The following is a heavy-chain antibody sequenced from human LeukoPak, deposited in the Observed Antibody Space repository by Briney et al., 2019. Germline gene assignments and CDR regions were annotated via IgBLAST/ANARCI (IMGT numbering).Heavy chain of an antibody. CDR1: GFTFHDFS. CDR3: ATENNSFSFTFYY. Sequence: AGTLRFSGAGSGFTFHDFSMDWHRQAPGQGLEWVPLISGGESATYYAESVKGRFNISRDNSKHSVYLQMTALTVEDTAFYYCATENNSFSFTFYYWGQGALVTVSS. V-gene: IGHV3-43*02. D-gene: IGHD2/OR15-2a*01. J-gene: IGHJ4*02. CDR2: ISGGESAT.